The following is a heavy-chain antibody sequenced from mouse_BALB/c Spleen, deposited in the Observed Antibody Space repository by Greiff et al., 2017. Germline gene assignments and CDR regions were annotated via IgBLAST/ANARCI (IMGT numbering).Heavy chain of an antibody. J-gene: IGHJ3*01. CDR2: INPSNGRT. D-gene: IGHD2-12*01. V-gene: IGHV1S81*02. CDR3: ARCYDAWFAY. CDR1: GYTFTSYW. Sequence: QVQLQQPGAELVKPGASVKLSCKASGYTFTSYWMHWVKQRPGQGLEWIGEINPSNGRTNYNEKFKSKATLTVDKSSSTAYMQLSSLTSEDSAVYYCARCYDAWFAYWGQGTLVTVSA.